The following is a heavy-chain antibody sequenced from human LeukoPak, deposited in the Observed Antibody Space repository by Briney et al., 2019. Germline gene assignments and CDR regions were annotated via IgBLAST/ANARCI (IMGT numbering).Heavy chain of an antibody. D-gene: IGHD3-16*02. CDR1: GDSMNSYY. CDR3: ARRSFLDY. CDR2: IYYTGST. J-gene: IGHJ4*02. V-gene: IGHV4-59*01. Sequence: SETLSLTCTVSGDSMNSYYWSWIRQPPGKRLERIGYIYYTGSTNYNPSLKSRVTISLDTSKKQFSLRLSSVSAADTAVYNCARRSFLDYWGQGTLVTVSS.